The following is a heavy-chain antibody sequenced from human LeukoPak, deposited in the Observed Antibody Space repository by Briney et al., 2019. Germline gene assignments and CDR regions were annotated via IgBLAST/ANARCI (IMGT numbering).Heavy chain of an antibody. V-gene: IGHV1-46*01. Sequence: ASVKVSCKASGYTFTSYYMHWVRQAPGQGLEWMGIINPSGGSTSYAQKFQGRVTMTRDTSTSTVYMELSSLRSEDTAVYYCARNVRGEEEYNWFDPWGQGTLVTVSS. D-gene: IGHD3-10*02. CDR2: INPSGGST. CDR3: ARNVRGEEEYNWFDP. J-gene: IGHJ5*02. CDR1: GYTFTSYY.